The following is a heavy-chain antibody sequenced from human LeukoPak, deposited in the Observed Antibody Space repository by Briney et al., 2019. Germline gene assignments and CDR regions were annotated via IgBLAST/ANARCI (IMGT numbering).Heavy chain of an antibody. CDR1: GGSISSYY. D-gene: IGHD6-19*01. CDR3: AREKDSSGWHELDY. V-gene: IGHV4-59*01. CDR2: IYYSGST. J-gene: IGHJ4*02. Sequence: SETLSLTCTVSGGSISSYYWSWIRQPPGKGLEWIGYIYYSGSTNYNPSLKSRVTISVDTSKNQFSLKLSSVTAADTAVYYCAREKDSSGWHELDYWGQGTLVTVSS.